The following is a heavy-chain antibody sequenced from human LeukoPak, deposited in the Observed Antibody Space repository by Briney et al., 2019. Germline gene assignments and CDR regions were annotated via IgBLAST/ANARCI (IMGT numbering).Heavy chain of an antibody. V-gene: IGHV4-59*01. D-gene: IGHD3-3*01. CDR2: VYNSGST. CDR3: ARSGAAWGGYPPHASDI. CDR1: DDSISSYY. Sequence: PSETLSLTCSVSDDSISSYYWTWIRQPPGKGLEWIGYVYNSGSTDYNPSLKSRVTISVNTSKNQFSLRLNPVTAADTAVYYCARSGAAWGGYPPHASDIWGQGTLVTVSS. J-gene: IGHJ3*02.